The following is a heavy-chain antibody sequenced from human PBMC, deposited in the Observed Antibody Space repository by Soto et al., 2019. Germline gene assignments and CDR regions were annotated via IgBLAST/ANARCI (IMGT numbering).Heavy chain of an antibody. CDR3: ARHGCSGGSCYATPNWFDP. D-gene: IGHD2-15*01. CDR1: GGTFSSYT. J-gene: IGHJ5*02. Sequence: ASVKVSCKASGGTFSSYTISWVRQAPGQGLEWMGRIIPILGIANYAQKFQGRVTITADKSTSTAYMELSSLRSEDTAVYYCARHGCSGGSCYATPNWFDPWGQGTLVTVSS. V-gene: IGHV1-69*02. CDR2: IIPILGIA.